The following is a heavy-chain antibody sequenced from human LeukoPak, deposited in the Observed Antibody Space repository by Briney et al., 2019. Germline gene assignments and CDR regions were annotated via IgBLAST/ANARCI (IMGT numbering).Heavy chain of an antibody. V-gene: IGHV4-34*01. CDR3: GRRGAGLNWFDP. D-gene: IGHD3-10*01. J-gene: IGHJ5*02. Sequence: SETLSLTCAVYGGSFSGYYWSWIRQPPGKGLEWIGEINHSGSTNYNPSLKSRVTISVDTSKNQFSLNLTYVTAADTALYFCGRRGAGLNWFDPWGQGTLVTVSS. CDR1: GGSFSGYY. CDR2: INHSGST.